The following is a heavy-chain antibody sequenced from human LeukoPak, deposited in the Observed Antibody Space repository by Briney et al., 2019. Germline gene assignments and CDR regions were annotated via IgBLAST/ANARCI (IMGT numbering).Heavy chain of an antibody. D-gene: IGHD3-3*01. CDR1: GGSFSGYY. J-gene: IGHJ4*02. CDR2: INHSGST. Sequence: PSETLSLTRAVYGGSFSGYYWSWIRQPPGKGLEWIGEINHSGSTNHNPSLKSRVTISVDTSKNQFSLKLSSVTAADTAVYYCARVFGRYSIDYWGQGTLVTVSS. CDR3: ARVFGRYSIDY. V-gene: IGHV4-34*01.